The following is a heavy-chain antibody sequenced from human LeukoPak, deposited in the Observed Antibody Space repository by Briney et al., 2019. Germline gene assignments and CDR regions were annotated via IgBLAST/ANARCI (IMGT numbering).Heavy chain of an antibody. CDR3: ARGGRYGSFDY. V-gene: IGHV3-74*01. CDR2: IISDATST. CDR1: GFTFSTYW. Sequence: PGGSLRLSCVASGFTFSTYWIHWVRQAPGEGLVWVSRIISDATSTSYADSVRGRFTISRDNAKNTVHLQMSSLRVDDTAVYYCARGGRYGSFDYWGQGTLVTVSS. D-gene: IGHD4-17*01. J-gene: IGHJ4*01.